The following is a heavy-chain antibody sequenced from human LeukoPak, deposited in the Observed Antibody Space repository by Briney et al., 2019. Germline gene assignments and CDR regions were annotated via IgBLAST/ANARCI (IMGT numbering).Heavy chain of an antibody. CDR3: VQDWAWGAFAY. CDR1: GFSITTFA. Sequence: GGSLRLSCAASGFSITTFAMTWVRQAPGKGLEPVAVISYDASEKHYADSVKGRFTISRDTSKNTLYLQMNSLGAEDTAVYYCVQDWAWGAFAYRGEGTLVTVSS. J-gene: IGHJ4*02. D-gene: IGHD7-27*01. V-gene: IGHV3-30-3*01. CDR2: ISYDASEK.